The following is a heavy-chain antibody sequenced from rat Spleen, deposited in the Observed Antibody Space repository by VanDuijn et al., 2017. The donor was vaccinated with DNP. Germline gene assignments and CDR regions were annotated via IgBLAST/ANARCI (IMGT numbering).Heavy chain of an antibody. Sequence: EVQLVESGGGLVQPGRSLKLSCAASGFTFSAYYMAWVRQAPAKGLEWVASIGSPAYAPYYTDSVKGRFTISRDNAKITLYLQMNSLRSEDMATYYWVRWNSGHFDYCGQGVMVTVSS. CDR1: GFTFSAYY. CDR3: VRWNSGHFDY. D-gene: IGHD4-3*01. J-gene: IGHJ2*01. CDR2: IGSPAYAP. V-gene: IGHV5-22*01.